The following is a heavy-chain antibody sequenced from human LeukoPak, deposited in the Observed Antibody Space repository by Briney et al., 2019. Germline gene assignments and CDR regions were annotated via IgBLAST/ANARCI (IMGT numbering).Heavy chain of an antibody. CDR3: ARGIITMVRGVKQGEYYFDY. Sequence: SETLSLTCAVYGGSFSGYYWSWIRQPPGKGLEWIGEINHSGSTNYDPSLKSRVTISVDTSKNQFSLKLSSVTAADTAVYYCARGIITMVRGVKQGEYYFDYWGQGTLVTVSS. D-gene: IGHD3-10*01. CDR2: INHSGST. CDR1: GGSFSGYY. J-gene: IGHJ4*02. V-gene: IGHV4-34*01.